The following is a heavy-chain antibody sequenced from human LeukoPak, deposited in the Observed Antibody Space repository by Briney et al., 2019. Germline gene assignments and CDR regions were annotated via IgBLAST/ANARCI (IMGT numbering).Heavy chain of an antibody. CDR1: GGSVSSYY. J-gene: IGHJ4*02. Sequence: PSETLSLTCIVSGGSVSSYYWSWIRQPPGKGLEWIGYIYYSGSTNYNPSLRSRVTISVDTSKNQLSLKLSSVTAADTAVYYCASLAAAGTGLDYWGQGALVTVSS. V-gene: IGHV4-59*08. D-gene: IGHD6-13*01. CDR2: IYYSGST. CDR3: ASLAAAGTGLDY.